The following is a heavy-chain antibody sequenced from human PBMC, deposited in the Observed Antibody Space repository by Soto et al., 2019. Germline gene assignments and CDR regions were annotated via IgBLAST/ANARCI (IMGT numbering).Heavy chain of an antibody. CDR1: GFTFSTYV. Sequence: GSLRLSCAASGFTFSTYVMNWVRQAPGRGLEWVSYISSSSSTIYYADSVKGRFTISRDNAKNSLYLQMNSLRAEDTAVYYCARADSGYAHGYYYYGMDVWGQGTTVIVAS. J-gene: IGHJ6*02. CDR2: ISSSSSTI. D-gene: IGHD5-12*01. V-gene: IGHV3-48*01. CDR3: ARADSGYAHGYYYYGMDV.